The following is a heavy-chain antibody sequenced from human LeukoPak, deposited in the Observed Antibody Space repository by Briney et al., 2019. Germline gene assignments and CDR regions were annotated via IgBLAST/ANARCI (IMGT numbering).Heavy chain of an antibody. Sequence: GASVKVSCKASGYTFTSYGISWVRQAPGQGLEWMGWINTNTGNPTYAQGFTGRFVFSLDTSVSTAYLQISSLKAEDTAVYYCARDGGWNGYYYYGMDVWGQGTTVTVSS. V-gene: IGHV7-4-1*02. D-gene: IGHD1-1*01. CDR2: INTNTGNP. CDR1: GYTFTSYG. CDR3: ARDGGWNGYYYYGMDV. J-gene: IGHJ6*02.